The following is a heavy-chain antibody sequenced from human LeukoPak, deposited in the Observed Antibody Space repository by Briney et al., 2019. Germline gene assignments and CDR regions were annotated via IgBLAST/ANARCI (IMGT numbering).Heavy chain of an antibody. CDR3: ARGHLSNWFDP. CDR2: INHSGST. J-gene: IGHJ5*02. CDR1: GGSFSGYY. V-gene: IGHV4-34*01. Sequence: SETLSLTCAVYGGSFSGYYWSWIRQPPGKGLEWIGEINHSGSTSYNPSLKSRVTISVDTSKNQFSLKLSSVTAADTAVYYCARGHLSNWFDPWGQGTLVTVSS.